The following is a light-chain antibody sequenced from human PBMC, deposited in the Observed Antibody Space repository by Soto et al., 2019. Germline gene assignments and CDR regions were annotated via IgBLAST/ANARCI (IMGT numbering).Light chain of an antibody. J-gene: IGKJ4*01. Sequence: EIVLTQSPGTLSLSPGERATLPCRASQSVSSSSLAWYQQKPDQAPRLLIYGASSRATGIPDRFSGSGSGTDFTLTISRLEPEDFAVYYCQQYGSSPRITFGGGTKVEIK. CDR3: QQYGSSPRIT. CDR1: QSVSSSS. CDR2: GAS. V-gene: IGKV3-20*01.